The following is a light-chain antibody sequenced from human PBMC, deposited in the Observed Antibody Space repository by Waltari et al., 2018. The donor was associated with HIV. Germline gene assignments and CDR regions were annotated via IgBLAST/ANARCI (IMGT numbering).Light chain of an antibody. CDR2: KNY. V-gene: IGLV1-47*01. CDR3: VGWDGSLSGYV. J-gene: IGLJ1*01. CDR1: SSNIGNDN. Sequence: QSVLTQPPSASGTPGQTVTISCSGSSSNIGNDNVYWYQQLPGMTPKLLIYKNYRRPSGVPDRFAVSESGTASAVAISGLRSEDEADYYCVGWDGSLSGYVFGAGTKVTVL.